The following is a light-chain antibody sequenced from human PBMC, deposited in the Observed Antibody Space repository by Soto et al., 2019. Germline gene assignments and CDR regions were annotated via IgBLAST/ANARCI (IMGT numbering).Light chain of an antibody. CDR2: GAS. CDR1: QNVRSN. J-gene: IGKJ3*01. Sequence: EIMMKQSPATLSVSPGERATLSCWASQNVRSNLAWYQQKPGQAPRLLIYGASTRATDIPARFSGSGSGTEFTLTISSLQSDDPAVYYCQQYNNWPPLFTFGPGTKVEIK. CDR3: QQYNNWPPLFT. V-gene: IGKV3-15*01.